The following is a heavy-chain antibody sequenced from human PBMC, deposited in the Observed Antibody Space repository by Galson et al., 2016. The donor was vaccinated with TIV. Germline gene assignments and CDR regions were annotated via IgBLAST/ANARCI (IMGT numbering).Heavy chain of an antibody. V-gene: IGHV3-30*04. CDR3: AREDHQYGSGWYSYYYYYGMDI. J-gene: IGHJ6*02. CDR2: ISYDGNYK. D-gene: IGHD6-19*01. CDR1: GFTFRSSA. Sequence: LRLSCAASGFTFRSSAMYWVRQAPGKGLQCVAIISYDGNYKYYADSVKGRFTISRDNSKNTLYLQMNGLRPADTALYYCAREDHQYGSGWYSYYYYYGMDIWGQVTTVTVS.